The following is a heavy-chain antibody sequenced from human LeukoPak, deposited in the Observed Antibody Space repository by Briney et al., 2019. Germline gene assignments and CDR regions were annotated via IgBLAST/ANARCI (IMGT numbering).Heavy chain of an antibody. V-gene: IGHV1-69*04. CDR2: IIPILGIA. CDR3: ARQEWFGELRNHWFDP. Sequence: ASVKVSCKASGGTFSSYAISWVRQAPGQGLEWMGRIIPILGIANYAQKFQGRVTITADKSTSTAYMELSSLRSEDTAVYYCARQEWFGELRNHWFDPWGQGTLVTVSS. D-gene: IGHD3-10*01. CDR1: GGTFSSYA. J-gene: IGHJ5*02.